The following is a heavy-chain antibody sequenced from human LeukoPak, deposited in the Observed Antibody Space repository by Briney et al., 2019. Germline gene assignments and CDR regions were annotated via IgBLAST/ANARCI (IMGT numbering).Heavy chain of an antibody. CDR2: IYYSGST. Sequence: SETLSLTCTVSGGSISSSSYYWGWIRQPPGKGLEWIGSIYYSGSTNYNPSLKSRVTISVDTSKNQFSLKLSSVTAADTAVYYCARATGIWFDPWGQGTLVTVSS. CDR3: ARATGIWFDP. CDR1: GGSISSSSYY. V-gene: IGHV4-39*07. J-gene: IGHJ5*02. D-gene: IGHD3-10*01.